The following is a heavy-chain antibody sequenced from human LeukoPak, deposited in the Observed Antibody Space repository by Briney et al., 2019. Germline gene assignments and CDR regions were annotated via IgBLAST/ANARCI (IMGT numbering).Heavy chain of an antibody. J-gene: IGHJ3*01. CDR2: IYYSGST. CDR1: GGSISSSSYF. Sequence: NPSETLSLTCTVSGGSISSSSYFWGWIRQPPGKGLEWIGSIYYSGSTYYNPALKSRVTISVGTSKNQFSLKLSSVTAADTAVYSCARRLYDSSGSVPWGQGTMVTVSS. CDR3: ARRLYDSSGSVP. V-gene: IGHV4-39*01. D-gene: IGHD3-22*01.